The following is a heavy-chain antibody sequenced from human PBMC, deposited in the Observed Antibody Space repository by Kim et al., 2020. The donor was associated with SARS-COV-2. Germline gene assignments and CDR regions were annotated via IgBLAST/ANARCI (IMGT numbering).Heavy chain of an antibody. CDR2: INPSGGST. Sequence: ASVKVSCKASGYTFTSYYMHWVRQAPGQGLEWMGIINPSGGSTSYAQKFQGRVTMTRDTSTSTVYMELSSLRSEDTAVYYCAREPNIVVVVAATEEWAFDIWGQGTMVTVSS. V-gene: IGHV1-46*01. D-gene: IGHD2-15*01. J-gene: IGHJ3*02. CDR1: GYTFTSYY. CDR3: AREPNIVVVVAATEEWAFDI.